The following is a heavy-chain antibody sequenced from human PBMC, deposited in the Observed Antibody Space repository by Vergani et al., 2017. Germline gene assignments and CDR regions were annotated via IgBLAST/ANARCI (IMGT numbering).Heavy chain of an antibody. Sequence: QVQLQESGPGLVKPSETLSLTCTVSGGSISSHYWSWIRQPPGKGLEWIGYIYYSGSTYYNPSLKSRVTISVDTSKNQFSLKLSSVTAADTAVYYCARDGDYVGVDYWGQGTLVTVSS. CDR3: ARDGDYVGVDY. J-gene: IGHJ4*02. D-gene: IGHD4-17*01. CDR2: IYYSGST. V-gene: IGHV4-30-4*08. CDR1: GGSISSHY.